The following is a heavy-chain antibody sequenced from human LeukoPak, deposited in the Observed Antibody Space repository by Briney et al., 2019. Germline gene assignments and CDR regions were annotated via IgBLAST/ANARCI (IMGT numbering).Heavy chain of an antibody. V-gene: IGHV3-64D*06. CDR3: VKDSFSSSWYWFDP. CDR1: GFTFISYA. CDR2: ISSKGSST. J-gene: IGHJ5*02. Sequence: GGSLRLSCSASGFTFISYAMHWVRQAPGKGLEYVSAISSKGSSTHYADSVKGRFTISRDNSKNTLYLQMGSLRPDDTAVYYCVKDSFSSSWYWFDPWGQGTLVTVSS. D-gene: IGHD6-13*01.